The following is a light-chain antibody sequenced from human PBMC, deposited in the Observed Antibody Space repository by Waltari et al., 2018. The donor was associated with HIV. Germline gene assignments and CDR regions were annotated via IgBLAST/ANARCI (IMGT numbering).Light chain of an antibody. CDR2: NND. V-gene: IGLV1-44*01. CDR3: ATWDDTMSVV. CDR1: PSNIGGTS. J-gene: IGLJ2*01. Sequence: SLLTQPPSVSGAPGQRVNISCSGGPSNIGGTSVNWYRQLPGTAPILLIYNNDQRPSSVPVRFSGSKSATSASLVISGLQSDDEADYYCATWDDTMSVVFGGGTRLTVL.